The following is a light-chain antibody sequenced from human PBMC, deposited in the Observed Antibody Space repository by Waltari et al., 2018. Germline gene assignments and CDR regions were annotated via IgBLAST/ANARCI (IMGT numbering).Light chain of an antibody. CDR1: QSLVHGYGNTH. Sequence: DVVMTHSPLSLPVIFGQPSSIPCRSIQSLVHGYGNTHLSWFQQRPGQSPRRLIYKVSNRDTGVPDRFSVSGSGTDFTLKISRVEAEDIAIYYCMQGVHWPRSFGQGTKVEIE. J-gene: IGKJ1*01. CDR3: MQGVHWPRS. CDR2: KVS. V-gene: IGKV2-30*02.